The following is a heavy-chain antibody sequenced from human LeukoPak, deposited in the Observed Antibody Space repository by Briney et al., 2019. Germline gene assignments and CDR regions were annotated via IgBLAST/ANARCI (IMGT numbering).Heavy chain of an antibody. CDR3: TRGYSYGPPFDY. D-gene: IGHD5-18*01. V-gene: IGHV3-30*03. CDR2: ISYDGSNK. CDR1: GFTFSSYG. J-gene: IGHJ4*02. Sequence: GGSLRLSCAASGFTFSSYGMHWVRQAPGKGLEWVAVISYDGSNKYYADSVKGRFTISRDNSKNTLYLQMNSLRAEDTAVYYATRGYSYGPPFDYWGQGTLVTASS.